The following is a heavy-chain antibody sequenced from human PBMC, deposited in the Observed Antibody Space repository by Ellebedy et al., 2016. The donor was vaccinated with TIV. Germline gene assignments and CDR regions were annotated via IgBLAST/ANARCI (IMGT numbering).Heavy chain of an antibody. D-gene: IGHD3-22*01. V-gene: IGHV3-7*01. J-gene: IGHJ4*02. CDR3: AVGRMISDY. CDR1: GITLRTYY. CDR2: IKEDGGET. Sequence: PGGSLRLSCTASGITLRTYYITWVRQVPGKGLEWVANIKEDGGETHYVDSVQGRFTISRDNAKESVFLQVNSLRAEDSGIYYCAVGRMISDYWGQGTLITVSS.